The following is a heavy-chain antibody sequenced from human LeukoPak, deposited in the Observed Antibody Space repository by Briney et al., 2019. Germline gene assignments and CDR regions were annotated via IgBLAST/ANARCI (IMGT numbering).Heavy chain of an antibody. J-gene: IGHJ6*02. CDR3: ARGPWDYGGSSYYYYYGMDV. CDR2: ITNSGNSK. D-gene: IGHD4-23*01. CDR1: EFTFSSYS. V-gene: IGHV3-21*05. Sequence: GGSLRLSCAASEFTFSSYSMNWVRQAPGKGLEWVSYITNSGNSKSYADSVKGRFTISRDNAKNSLYLQMNSLRAEDTAVYYCARGPWDYGGSSYYYYYGMDVWGQGTTVTVSS.